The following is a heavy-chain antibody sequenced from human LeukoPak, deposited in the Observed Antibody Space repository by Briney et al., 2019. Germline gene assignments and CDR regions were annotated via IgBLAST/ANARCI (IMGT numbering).Heavy chain of an antibody. CDR1: GYSFTSYW. J-gene: IGHJ4*02. Sequence: GASLKISCKGSGYSFTSYWIGWVRQMPGKGLEWMGIIYPGDSDTRYSPSFRGQVTISADKSISTAYLQWTSLKASDTAMYYCARENSGSFYSAGIDYWGQGTLVTVSS. CDR2: IYPGDSDT. D-gene: IGHD1-26*01. V-gene: IGHV5-51*01. CDR3: ARENSGSFYSAGIDY.